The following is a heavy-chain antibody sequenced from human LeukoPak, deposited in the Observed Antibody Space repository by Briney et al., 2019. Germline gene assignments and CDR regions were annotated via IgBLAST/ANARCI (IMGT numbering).Heavy chain of an antibody. Sequence: VASVKVSCKASGGTFSSYATSWVRQAPGQGLEWMGRIIPILGIANYAQKFQGRVTITADKSTSTAYMELSSLRSEDTAVYYCARDFTQDIVVVPAANWGQGTLVTVSP. CDR3: ARDFTQDIVVVPAAN. V-gene: IGHV1-69*04. J-gene: IGHJ4*02. D-gene: IGHD2-2*01. CDR2: IIPILGIA. CDR1: GGTFSSYA.